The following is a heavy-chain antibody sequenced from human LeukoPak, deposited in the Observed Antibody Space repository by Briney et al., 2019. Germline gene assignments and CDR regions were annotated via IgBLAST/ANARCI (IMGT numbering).Heavy chain of an antibody. CDR2: IKQDGSEK. CDR1: GFTFSSYW. CDR3: ARCYDSSGSKWLLGGQNYYFDY. D-gene: IGHD3-22*01. Sequence: GGSLRLSCAASGFTFSSYWMSWVRQAPGKGLEWVANIKQDGSEKYYVDSVKGRFTISRDNAKNSLYLQMNSLRAEDTAVYYCARCYDSSGSKWLLGGQNYYFDYWGQGTLVTVSS. V-gene: IGHV3-7*01. J-gene: IGHJ4*02.